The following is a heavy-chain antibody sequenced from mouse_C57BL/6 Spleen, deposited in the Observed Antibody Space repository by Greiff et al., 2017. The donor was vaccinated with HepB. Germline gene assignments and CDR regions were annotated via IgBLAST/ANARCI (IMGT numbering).Heavy chain of an antibody. Sequence: EVQLQQSGPELVKPGASVKIPCKASGYTFTDYNMDWVKQSHGKSLEWIGDINPNNGGTIYNQKFKGKATLTVDKSSSTAYMELRSLTSEDTAVSYCARSRLGRREHFDYWGQGTTLTVSS. V-gene: IGHV1-18*01. D-gene: IGHD4-1*01. CDR3: ARSRLGRREHFDY. CDR2: INPNNGGT. CDR1: GYTFTDYN. J-gene: IGHJ2*01.